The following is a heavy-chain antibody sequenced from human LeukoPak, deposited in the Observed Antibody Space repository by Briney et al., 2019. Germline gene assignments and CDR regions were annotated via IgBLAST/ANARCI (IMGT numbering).Heavy chain of an antibody. CDR3: ASSPYSGSYYFIDY. D-gene: IGHD1-26*01. CDR1: GGSISSYY. J-gene: IGHJ4*02. CDR2: IYYSGST. Sequence: SETLSLTCTVSGGSISSYYWSWIRQPPGKGLEWIGYIYYSGSTNYNPSLKSRVTISVDTSKNQFSLKLSSVTAADTAVYYCASSPYSGSYYFIDYWGQGTPVTVSS. V-gene: IGHV4-59*08.